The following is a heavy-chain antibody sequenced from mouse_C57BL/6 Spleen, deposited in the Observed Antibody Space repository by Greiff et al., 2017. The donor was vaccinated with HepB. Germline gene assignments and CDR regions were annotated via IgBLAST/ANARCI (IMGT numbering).Heavy chain of an antibody. J-gene: IGHJ1*03. V-gene: IGHV3-6*01. CDR1: GYSITSGYY. CDR3: ARDRGYYDYDRWYFDV. CDR2: ISYDGSN. D-gene: IGHD2-4*01. Sequence: EVKLQESGPGLVKPSQSLSLTCSVTGYSITSGYYWNWIRQFPGNKLEWMGYISYDGSNNYNPSLKNRISITRDTSKNQFFLKLNSVTTEDTATYYCARDRGYYDYDRWYFDVGGTGTTVTVSS.